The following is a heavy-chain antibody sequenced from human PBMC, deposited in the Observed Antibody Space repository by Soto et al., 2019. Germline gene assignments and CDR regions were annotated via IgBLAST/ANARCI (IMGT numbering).Heavy chain of an antibody. D-gene: IGHD3-3*01. CDR3: ARTSGYSFYDS. CDR1: GYTFTSYA. J-gene: IGHJ4*02. V-gene: IGHV1-3*01. Sequence: QVQLVQSGAEVKKPGASVKVSCKTSGYTFTSYAMHWVRQAPGQRLEWMGWINAGNGNTKYSQKFQGRVTITRDTSASTAYMGRSSLRSADTAVYSCARTSGYSFYDSWGQGTLVTFSS. CDR2: INAGNGNT.